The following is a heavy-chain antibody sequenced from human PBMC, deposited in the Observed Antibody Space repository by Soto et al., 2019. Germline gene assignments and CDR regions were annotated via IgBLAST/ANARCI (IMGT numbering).Heavy chain of an antibody. D-gene: IGHD3-10*01. V-gene: IGHV3-15*01. J-gene: IGHJ4*02. Sequence: GGSLRLSCAASGFTFSNAWMSWVRQAPGKGLEWVGRIKSKTDGGTTDYAAPVKGRFTISRDDSKNTLYLQMNSLKTEDTAVYYCTTLSGSGSSDFDYWGQGTLVTVSS. CDR1: GFTFSNAW. CDR3: TTLSGSGSSDFDY. CDR2: IKSKTDGGTT.